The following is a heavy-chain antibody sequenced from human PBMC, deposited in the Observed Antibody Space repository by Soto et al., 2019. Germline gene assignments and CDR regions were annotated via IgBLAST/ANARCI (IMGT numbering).Heavy chain of an antibody. CDR2: INHSGST. V-gene: IGHV4-34*01. D-gene: IGHD6-6*01. CDR3: ARARKGWSIAARYFDL. CDR1: GGSFSGYY. Sequence: QVQLQQWGAGLLKPSETLSVTCAVYGGSFSGYYWSWIRQPPGKGLEWIGEINHSGSTNYNPSLKSRVTISVDTSKNQFSLKLSSVTAADTAVYYCARARKGWSIAARYFDLWGRGTLVTVSS. J-gene: IGHJ2*01.